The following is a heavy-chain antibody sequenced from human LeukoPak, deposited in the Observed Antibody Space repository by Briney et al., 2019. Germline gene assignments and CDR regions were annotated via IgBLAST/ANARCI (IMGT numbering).Heavy chain of an antibody. J-gene: IGHJ4*02. Sequence: PSETLSLTCTVSGGSISSYYRSWIRQPPGKGLEWIGFISYSGSSNYNPSLKSRVTTSLDTSKNQFALKLSSVTAADTAVYYCARHRDCSNGICYLSYFDAWGQGTLVTVSS. D-gene: IGHD2-8*01. CDR1: GGSISSYY. V-gene: IGHV4-59*08. CDR2: ISYSGSS. CDR3: ARHRDCSNGICYLSYFDA.